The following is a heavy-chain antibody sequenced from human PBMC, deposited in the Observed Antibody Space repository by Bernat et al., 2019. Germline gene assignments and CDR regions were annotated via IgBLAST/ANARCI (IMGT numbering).Heavy chain of an antibody. J-gene: IGHJ4*02. Sequence: QVQLVQSGAEVKKPGASVKVSCKASGYTFTGYYMHWVRQAPGQGLEWMGWINPNSGGTNYAQKFQGWVTMTRDTSISPAYMELGRLRSDDTAVYYWASGAAGGGGYYFDYWGQGTLVTVSS. V-gene: IGHV1-2*04. CDR2: INPNSGGT. D-gene: IGHD6-13*01. CDR3: ASGAAGGGGYYFDY. CDR1: GYTFTGYY.